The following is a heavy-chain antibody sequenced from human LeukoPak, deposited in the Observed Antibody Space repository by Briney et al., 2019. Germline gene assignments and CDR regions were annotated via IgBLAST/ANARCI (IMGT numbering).Heavy chain of an antibody. CDR3: AKDGPGIGYSSGWYFDY. CDR2: ISGSGGST. J-gene: IGHJ4*02. V-gene: IGHV3-23*01. D-gene: IGHD6-19*01. Sequence: PGGSLRLSCAASGFTLSSYAMSWVRQAPGKGLEWVSAISGSGGSTYYADSVKGRFTISRDNSKNTLYLQMNSLRAEDTAVYYCAKDGPGIGYSSGWYFDYWGQGTLVTVSS. CDR1: GFTLSSYA.